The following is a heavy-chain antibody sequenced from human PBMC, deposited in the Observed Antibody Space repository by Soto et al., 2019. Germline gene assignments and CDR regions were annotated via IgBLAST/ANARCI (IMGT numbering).Heavy chain of an antibody. J-gene: IGHJ4*02. CDR1: GLTLSHYW. V-gene: IGHV3-74*01. D-gene: IGHD6-25*01. CDR3: ASLSAPDDF. Sequence: EVLLVESGGGLVQPGGSMRLACAASGLTLSHYWMHWVRQVPGKGLVWVAEISNDERNIRTSYADSVKGRFTVSRDAAKNTLYLQRNSLRGDDTAVYYCASLSAPDDFWGQGAQVTVSS. CDR2: ISNDERNI.